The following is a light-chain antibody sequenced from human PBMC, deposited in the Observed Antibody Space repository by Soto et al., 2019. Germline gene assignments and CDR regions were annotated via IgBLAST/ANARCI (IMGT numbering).Light chain of an antibody. CDR1: QSVSSN. Sequence: EIVMTQSPATLSVSPGERATLSCRASQSVSSNLAWYQQKPGQAPRLLIYGASTRATGIPARFSGSGSGTEFTLTISILQSEDFAVYYCQQYNNWPLLFGGGTKVEIK. CDR2: GAS. J-gene: IGKJ4*01. CDR3: QQYNNWPLL. V-gene: IGKV3-15*01.